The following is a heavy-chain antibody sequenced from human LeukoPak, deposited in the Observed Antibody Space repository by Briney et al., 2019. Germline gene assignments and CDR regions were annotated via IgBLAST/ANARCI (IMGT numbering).Heavy chain of an antibody. CDR2: ISGGGGAT. CDR3: AKAPAAATKYYYGMDV. V-gene: IGHV3-23*01. J-gene: IGHJ6*02. Sequence: GGSLRLSCAASGFTFNNYAMSWVRQAPGKGLEWVSAISGGGGATYYADSVKGRFTISRDNSKNTLFLHMNSLRVEDTAVYYCAKAPAAATKYYYGMDVWGQGTTVTVSS. D-gene: IGHD6-13*01. CDR1: GFTFNNYA.